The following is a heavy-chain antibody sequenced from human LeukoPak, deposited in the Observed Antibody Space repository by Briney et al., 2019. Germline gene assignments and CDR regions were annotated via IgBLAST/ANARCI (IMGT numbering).Heavy chain of an antibody. J-gene: IGHJ4*02. D-gene: IGHD5-18*01. CDR1: GGSFSGYY. V-gene: IGHV4-34*01. Sequence: KPSETLSLTCAVYGGSFSGYYWSWIRQPPGKGLEWIGEINHSGSTNYNPSLKSRVTISVDTSKNQFSLKLSFVTAAGTAVYYCARDHPAMVSGFDYWGQGTLVTVSS. CDR2: INHSGST. CDR3: ARDHPAMVSGFDY.